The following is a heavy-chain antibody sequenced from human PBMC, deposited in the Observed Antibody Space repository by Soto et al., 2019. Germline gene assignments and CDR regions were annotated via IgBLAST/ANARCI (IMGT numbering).Heavy chain of an antibody. Sequence: GGSLRLSCEASGFTFRSFGMHWVRQAPGKGLEWVAIIWYDGSNKYYADSVKGRFTISRDNSKNTLYLQMNSLRVEDTAVYYCAKADYSYSWAPGDYWGQGT. V-gene: IGHV3-33*06. CDR2: IWYDGSNK. D-gene: IGHD6-13*01. CDR1: GFTFRSFG. J-gene: IGHJ4*02. CDR3: AKADYSYSWAPGDY.